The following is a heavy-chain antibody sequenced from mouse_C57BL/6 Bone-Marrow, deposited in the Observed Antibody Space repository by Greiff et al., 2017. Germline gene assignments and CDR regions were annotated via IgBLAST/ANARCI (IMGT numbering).Heavy chain of an antibody. J-gene: IGHJ4*01. D-gene: IGHD2-4*01. V-gene: IGHV3-8*01. CDR2: ISYSGST. CDR1: GYSITSDY. Sequence: EVQLQQSGPGLAKPSQTLSLTCSVTGYSITSDYWNWIRQFPGTKLEYMGYISYSGSTYYTPSLKSRISITRDTSKSQYYLQLNSVTTEDTATYYCARTYDYDGGVYYAMDYWGQGTSVTVSS. CDR3: ARTYDYDGGVYYAMDY.